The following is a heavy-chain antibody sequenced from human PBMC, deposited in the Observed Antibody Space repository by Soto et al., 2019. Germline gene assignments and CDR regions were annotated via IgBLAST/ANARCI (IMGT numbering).Heavy chain of an antibody. CDR2: INPNSGGT. Sequence: ASVKVSCKASGYTFTGYYMHWVRQGPGKGLEWMGWINPNSGGTNYAQKFQGRVTMTRDTSISTAYMELSRLRSDDPAVYYCAKITMVRGDLDYYGMDVWGQGTTVTVSS. V-gene: IGHV1-2*02. D-gene: IGHD3-10*01. CDR1: GYTFTGYY. J-gene: IGHJ6*02. CDR3: AKITMVRGDLDYYGMDV.